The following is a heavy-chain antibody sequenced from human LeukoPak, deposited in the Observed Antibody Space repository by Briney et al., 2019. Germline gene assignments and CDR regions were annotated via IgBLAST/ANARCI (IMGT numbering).Heavy chain of an antibody. CDR1: GGSISSSSYY. D-gene: IGHD6-13*01. CDR2: IYYSGST. J-gene: IGHJ4*02. Sequence: SETLSLTCTVSGGSISSSSYYWGWIRQPPGKGLEWIGSIYYSGSTYYNPSLKSRVTISVDTSKNQFSLKLSSVTAADTAVYYCARQDYSSSWYGSIDYWGQGTLVTVSS. V-gene: IGHV4-39*07. CDR3: ARQDYSSSWYGSIDY.